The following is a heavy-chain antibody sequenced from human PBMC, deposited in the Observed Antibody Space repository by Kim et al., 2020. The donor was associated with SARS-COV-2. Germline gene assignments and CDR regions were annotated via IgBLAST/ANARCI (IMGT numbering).Heavy chain of an antibody. CDR2: ISWDGGST. CDR3: AKGGPVAGLDY. Sequence: GGSLRLSCAASGFTFLDYPMYWVRQAPGKGLEWVSYISWDGGSTYYADSVKGRFTISRDNSKNSLYLQMDSLTPEDTALYYCAKGGPVAGLDYWGQGTLVTVSS. J-gene: IGHJ4*02. CDR1: GFTFLDYP. V-gene: IGHV3-43D*04. D-gene: IGHD6-19*01.